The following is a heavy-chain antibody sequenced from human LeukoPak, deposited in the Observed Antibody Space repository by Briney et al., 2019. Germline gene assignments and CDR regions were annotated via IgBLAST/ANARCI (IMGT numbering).Heavy chain of an antibody. CDR3: VGSFLGF. CDR1: GFPVSSSY. CDR2: IKSKNDGETT. Sequence: PGGSLRLSCAASGFPVSSSYMSWVRQAPGKGLEWVGRIKSKNDGETTDYAAPVKGRFTISRDDSKNTLYLQMNSLKTEDTAVYYCVGSFLGFWGRGTLVTVSS. J-gene: IGHJ4*02. V-gene: IGHV3-15*01. D-gene: IGHD3-10*01.